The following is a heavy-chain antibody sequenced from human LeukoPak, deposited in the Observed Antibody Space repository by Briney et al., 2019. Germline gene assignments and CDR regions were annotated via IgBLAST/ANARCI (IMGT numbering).Heavy chain of an antibody. D-gene: IGHD3-16*02. CDR3: ARVRPDRFFDY. CDR2: IYPGGNT. Sequence: SETLSLTCTVSDYSISSGDYWGWIRQPPGKGLEWIGSIYPGGNTYYNPSLRSRVAISVDTSKNQFSLKLSSVTAADTAVYYCARVRPDRFFDYWGQGTLVTVSS. CDR1: DYSISSGDY. J-gene: IGHJ4*02. V-gene: IGHV4-38-2*02.